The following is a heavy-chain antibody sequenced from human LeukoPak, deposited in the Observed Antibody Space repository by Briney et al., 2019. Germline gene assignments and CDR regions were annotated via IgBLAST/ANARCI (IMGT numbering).Heavy chain of an antibody. J-gene: IGHJ4*02. CDR1: GGSISSYY. CDR2: IYYSGST. D-gene: IGHD6-6*01. V-gene: IGHV4-59*01. Sequence: SETLSLTCTVSGGSISSYYRSWIRQPPGKGLEWIGYIYYSGSTNYNPSLKSRVTISVDTSKNQFSLKLSSVTAADTAVYYCARGEYSSSYSPLNYWGQGTLVTVSS. CDR3: ARGEYSSSYSPLNY.